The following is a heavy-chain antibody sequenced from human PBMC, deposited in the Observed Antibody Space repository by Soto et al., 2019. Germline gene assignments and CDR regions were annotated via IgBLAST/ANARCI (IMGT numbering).Heavy chain of an antibody. Sequence: QVQLVESGGGVVQPGRSLRLSCAASGFTFSSYGMHWVRQAPGKGLEWVAVISYDGSNKYYADSVKGRLTISRDNSKNTLYLQMNSLRAEDTAVYYCAKDLRIQLWFGYFDYWGQGTLVTVSS. D-gene: IGHD5-18*01. CDR3: AKDLRIQLWFGYFDY. CDR1: GFTFSSYG. J-gene: IGHJ4*02. V-gene: IGHV3-30*18. CDR2: ISYDGSNK.